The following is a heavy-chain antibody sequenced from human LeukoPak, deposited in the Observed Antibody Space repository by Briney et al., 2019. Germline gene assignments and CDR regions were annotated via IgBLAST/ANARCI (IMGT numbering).Heavy chain of an antibody. D-gene: IGHD3-16*01. Sequence: GESLRLSCAASRFTFSSYVMSWVRQAPGKGLEWVSSITGSGTGTFYADSVRGRFTISRDNSKKTVYLQMNSLRVEDTAVYYCANGGGGFWGQGTLVTVSS. CDR3: ANGGGGF. CDR2: ITGSGTGT. J-gene: IGHJ4*02. V-gene: IGHV3-23*01. CDR1: RFTFSSYV.